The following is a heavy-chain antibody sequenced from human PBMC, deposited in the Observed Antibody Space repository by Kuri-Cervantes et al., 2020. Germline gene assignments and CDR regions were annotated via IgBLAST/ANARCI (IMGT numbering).Heavy chain of an antibody. V-gene: IGHV1-69*13. CDR2: IIPIFGTA. J-gene: IGHJ6*02. CDR1: GGTFSSYA. CDR3: ARGNRGSGWYSQVSSSYYYYYGMDV. D-gene: IGHD6-19*01. Sequence: SVKVSCKASGGTFSSYAISWVRQAPGQGPEWMGGIIPIFGTANYAQKFQGRVTITADESTSTAYMELSSLRSEDTAVYYCARGNRGSGWYSQVSSSYYYYYGMDVWGQGTTVTVSS.